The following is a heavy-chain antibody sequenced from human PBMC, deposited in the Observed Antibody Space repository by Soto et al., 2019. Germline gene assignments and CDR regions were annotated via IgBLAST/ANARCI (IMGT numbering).Heavy chain of an antibody. V-gene: IGHV3-11*06. Sequence: GGSLRLSCAASGFTFSDYYMSWIRQAPGKGLEWVSYISSSSSYTNYADSVKGRFTISRDNAKNSLYLQMNSLRAEDTAVYYCARDNAIGSSSWYEDYWGQGTLVTVSS. D-gene: IGHD6-13*01. CDR2: ISSSSSYT. CDR1: GFTFSDYY. J-gene: IGHJ4*02. CDR3: ARDNAIGSSSWYEDY.